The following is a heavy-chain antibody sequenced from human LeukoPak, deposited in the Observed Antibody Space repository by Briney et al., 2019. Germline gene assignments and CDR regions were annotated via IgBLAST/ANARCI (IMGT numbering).Heavy chain of an antibody. CDR2: IYHIGST. CDR1: GYSISSVYY. CDR3: ARDAWRYCSSTRCYGSFDS. D-gene: IGHD2-2*01. Sequence: SETLCLTCAVSGYSISSVYYWGWIRQPPGKGREWIGIIYHIGSTYYNPSLKSRVTISVDTSKNQFSLKLSSVTAADTAVYYCARDAWRYCSSTRCYGSFDSWGQGTLVTVSP. V-gene: IGHV4-38-2*02. J-gene: IGHJ4*02.